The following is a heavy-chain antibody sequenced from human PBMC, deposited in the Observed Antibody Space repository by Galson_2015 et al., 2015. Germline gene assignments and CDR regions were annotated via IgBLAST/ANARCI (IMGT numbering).Heavy chain of an antibody. CDR2: ISYDGSNK. V-gene: IGHV3-30*18. CDR1: GFTFSSYG. Sequence: SLRLSCAASGFTFSSYGMHWVRQAPGKGLEWVAVISYDGSNKYYADSVKGRFTISRDNSKNTLYLQMNSLRAEDTAVYYCAKGGYYDSSGYYYYGMDVWGQGTTVTVSS. D-gene: IGHD3-22*01. CDR3: AKGGYYDSSGYYYYGMDV. J-gene: IGHJ6*02.